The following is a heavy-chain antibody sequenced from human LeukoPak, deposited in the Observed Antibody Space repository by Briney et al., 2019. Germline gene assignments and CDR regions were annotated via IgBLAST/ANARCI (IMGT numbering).Heavy chain of an antibody. CDR3: TRSPTLVVVDLDS. V-gene: IGHV3-33*05. CDR1: GFTFSSYG. J-gene: IGHJ4*02. D-gene: IGHD2-15*01. Sequence: GGSLRLSCAASGFTFSSYGMHWVRQAPGKGLEWVAVISRDGSTKYYVDSVKGRFALSRDNSNNTVYLQMNSLRVEDTAIYYCTRSPTLVVVDLDSWGQGTLVTVSS. CDR2: ISRDGSTK.